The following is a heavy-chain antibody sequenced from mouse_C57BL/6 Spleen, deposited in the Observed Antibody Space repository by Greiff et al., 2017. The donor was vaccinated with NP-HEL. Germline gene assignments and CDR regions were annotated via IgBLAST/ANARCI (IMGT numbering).Heavy chain of an antibody. Sequence: VQLQQSGAELVRPGASVKLSCKASGYTFTDYYINWVKQRPGQGLEWIARIYPGSGNTYYNEKFKGKATLTAEQSSSTAYMQLSSLTSEDSAVYVGARWTVVEYFDVWGTGTTVTVSS. V-gene: IGHV1-76*01. CDR1: GYTFTDYY. CDR2: IYPGSGNT. J-gene: IGHJ1*03. CDR3: ARWTVVEYFDV. D-gene: IGHD1-1*01.